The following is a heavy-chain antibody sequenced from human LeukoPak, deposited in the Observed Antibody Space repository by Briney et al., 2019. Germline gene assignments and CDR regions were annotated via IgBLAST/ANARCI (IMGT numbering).Heavy chain of an antibody. D-gene: IGHD3-22*01. CDR3: ARDQDGGKYYYESSGYSH. J-gene: IGHJ4*02. Sequence: GGSLRLSCAASGFTFSSVWMTWVRQVPGKGLEWVANIKQNGSEKYYMDSVKGRFTISRDDAKNSLYLQMNSLGAEDTAVYYCARDQDGGKYYYESSGYSHWGQGILVTVSS. CDR2: IKQNGSEK. CDR1: GFTFSSVW. V-gene: IGHV3-7*01.